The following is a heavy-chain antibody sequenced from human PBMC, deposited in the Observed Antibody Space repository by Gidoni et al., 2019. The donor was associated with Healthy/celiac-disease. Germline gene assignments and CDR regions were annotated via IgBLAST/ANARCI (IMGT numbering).Heavy chain of an antibody. CDR1: GFTFDDYT. J-gene: IGHJ4*02. D-gene: IGHD3-3*01. CDR3: AKDGSYYDFWSGYFDY. V-gene: IGHV3-43*01. Sequence: EVQLVESGGVVVQPGGSRRLSCAAAGFTFDDYTMHWVRQAPGKGLEWVSLISWDGGSTYYADSVKGRFTISRDNSKNSLYLQMNSLRTEDTALYYCAKDGSYYDFWSGYFDYWGQGTLVTVSS. CDR2: ISWDGGST.